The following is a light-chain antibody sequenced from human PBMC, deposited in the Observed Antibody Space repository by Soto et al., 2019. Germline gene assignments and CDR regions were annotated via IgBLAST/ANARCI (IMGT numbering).Light chain of an antibody. CDR3: GTSQRSLSPVG. Sequence: QSVLTQPPSVSAAPGQKVSISCSGSSSNIGNNYVSWYQHLPGTAHRLLIYDNDKRPSGIPDRFSGSKSGTSATLGITGLQTGDEADYYGGTSQRSLSPVGFGGGTKVPVL. J-gene: IGLJ2*01. CDR1: SSNIGNNY. V-gene: IGLV1-51*01. CDR2: DND.